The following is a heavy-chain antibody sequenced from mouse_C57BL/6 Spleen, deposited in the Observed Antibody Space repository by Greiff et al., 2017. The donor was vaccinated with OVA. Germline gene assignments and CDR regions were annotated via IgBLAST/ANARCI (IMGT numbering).Heavy chain of an antibody. V-gene: IGHV10-1*01. J-gene: IGHJ2*01. D-gene: IGHD1-1*01. CDR2: IRSKSNNYAT. CDR1: GFSFNTYA. CDR3: VRQDSSYQFDY. Sequence: EVQLVESGGGLVQPKGSLKLSCAASGFSFNTYAMNWVRQAPGKGLEWVARIRSKSNNYATYYADSVKDRFTISRDDSESMLYLQMNNLKTEDTAMYYCVRQDSSYQFDYWGQGTTLTVSS.